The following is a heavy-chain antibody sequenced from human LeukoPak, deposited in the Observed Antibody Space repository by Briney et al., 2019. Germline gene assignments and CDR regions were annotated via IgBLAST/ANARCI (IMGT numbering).Heavy chain of an antibody. D-gene: IGHD3/OR15-3a*01. V-gene: IGHV1-24*01. Sequence: ASATVSCKVSGYSVMELSMHWVRQAPGKGLEWMGGFDPEDGETIYAQKFQGRVTMTEDTSTDTAYMELSSLRSEDTAVYYCATPGPDWGDAFDIWGQGTMVTVSS. J-gene: IGHJ3*02. CDR2: FDPEDGET. CDR3: ATPGPDWGDAFDI. CDR1: GYSVMELS.